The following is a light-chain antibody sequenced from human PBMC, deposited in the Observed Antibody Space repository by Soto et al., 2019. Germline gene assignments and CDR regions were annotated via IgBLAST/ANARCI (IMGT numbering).Light chain of an antibody. V-gene: IGLV1-44*01. CDR2: SDD. Sequence: QSVLTQPPSASGTPGQRVPISCSGSSSNIGSNTVSWYQQLPGTAPELLIYSDDQRPSGVPDRFSGSKSGTSASLAISGLQSEDEADYYCATWDDSLSGYVFGTGTKLTVL. CDR3: ATWDDSLSGYV. CDR1: SSNIGSNT. J-gene: IGLJ1*01.